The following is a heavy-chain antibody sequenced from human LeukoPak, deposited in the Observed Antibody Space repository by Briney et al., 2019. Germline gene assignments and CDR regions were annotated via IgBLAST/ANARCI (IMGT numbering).Heavy chain of an antibody. CDR3: ARGCGIQLWFGACPYGMDV. CDR1: GYTFTGYY. CDR2: ISPNSGAT. V-gene: IGHV1-2*06. J-gene: IGHJ6*02. Sequence: ASVKVSCKASGYTFTGYYIHWVRQAPGQGLEWMGRISPNSGATRYAHNFQDRVTMTRDTSISTAYMELSSLRSEDTAVYYCARGCGIQLWFGACPYGMDVWGQGTTVTVSS. D-gene: IGHD5-18*01.